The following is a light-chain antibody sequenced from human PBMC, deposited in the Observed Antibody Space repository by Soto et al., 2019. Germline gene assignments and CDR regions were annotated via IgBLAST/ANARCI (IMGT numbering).Light chain of an antibody. Sequence: QSVLTQPASVSGSPGQSITISCTGTISDVGGYNYVSWYQQHPGKVPKLMIFDFSSRPSGVSNRFSGSKSGNTASLTISGLQAEDEADYYCSSYTSSSTLVFGTGTKVTVL. V-gene: IGLV2-14*01. CDR2: DFS. CDR3: SSYTSSSTLV. J-gene: IGLJ1*01. CDR1: ISDVGGYNY.